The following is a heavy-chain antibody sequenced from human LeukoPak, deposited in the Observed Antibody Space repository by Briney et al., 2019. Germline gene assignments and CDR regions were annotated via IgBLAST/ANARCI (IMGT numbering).Heavy chain of an antibody. Sequence: SETLSLTCTVSGGSISSYYWTWIRQPPGKGLEWIGYIYYSGSTNYNPSLKSRVTISVDTSKNQFSLKLSSVTAADTAVYYCARVASYDSWGGYYTFDYWGQGTLVTVSS. CDR2: IYYSGST. D-gene: IGHD3-3*01. CDR1: GGSISSYY. J-gene: IGHJ4*02. V-gene: IGHV4-59*01. CDR3: ARVASYDSWGGYYTFDY.